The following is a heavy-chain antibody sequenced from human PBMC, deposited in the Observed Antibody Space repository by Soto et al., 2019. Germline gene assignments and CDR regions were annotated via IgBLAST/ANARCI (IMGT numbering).Heavy chain of an antibody. Sequence: VHLVESGGDLVKPGGSLRLSCVASGFSFSDYSMTWMRQAPGGGLDFVAFISNTAITDYYADSVKGRFTIARDNDRNSVYLQMDSLRAEDAAVYYCARDLLQMLALKHYYYYLDVWGTGTTVTVSS. V-gene: IGHV3-11*01. CDR1: GFSFSDYS. CDR3: ARDLLQMLALKHYYYYLDV. D-gene: IGHD3-16*01. J-gene: IGHJ6*03. CDR2: ISNTAITD.